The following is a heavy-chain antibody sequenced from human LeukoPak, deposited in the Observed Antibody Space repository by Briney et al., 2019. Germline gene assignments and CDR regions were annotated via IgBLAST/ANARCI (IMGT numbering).Heavy chain of an antibody. Sequence: GGSLRLSCAASGFTFSSYAMSWVRQAPGKGLEWVSAISGSGVSTYYADSVKGRFTISRDNSKNTLYLQMNSLRAEDTAVYYCAKGTIVVVVPATNFDYWGQGTLVTVSS. D-gene: IGHD2-15*01. CDR1: GFTFSSYA. CDR2: ISGSGVST. CDR3: AKGTIVVVVPATNFDY. J-gene: IGHJ4*02. V-gene: IGHV3-23*01.